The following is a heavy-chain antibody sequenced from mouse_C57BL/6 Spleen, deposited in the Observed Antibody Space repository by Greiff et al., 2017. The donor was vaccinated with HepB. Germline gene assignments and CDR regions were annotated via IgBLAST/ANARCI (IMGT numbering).Heavy chain of an antibody. V-gene: IGHV1-59*01. CDR3: APNYYGSSYWYFDV. Sequence: VQLQQPGAELVRPGPSVKLSCKASGYTFTSYWMHWVKQRPGQGLEWIGVIDPSDSYTNYNQKFKGKATLTVDTSSSTAYMQLSSLTSEDSAVYYCAPNYYGSSYWYFDVWGTGTTVTVSS. CDR1: GYTFTSYW. CDR2: IDPSDSYT. D-gene: IGHD1-1*01. J-gene: IGHJ1*03.